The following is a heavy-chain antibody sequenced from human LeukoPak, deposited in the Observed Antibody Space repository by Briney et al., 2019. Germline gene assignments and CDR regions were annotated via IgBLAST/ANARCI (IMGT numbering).Heavy chain of an antibody. CDR2: ISGSGGSGGRT. D-gene: IGHD3-10*01. V-gene: IGHV3-23*01. J-gene: IGHJ4*02. Sequence: PGGTLRLSCEASGYTFKGYGLTWVRQAPGKGLEWVSGISGSGGSGGRTYYADSVRGRFTISRDSSEKTLYLQMNSLRAEDTAVYYCAKAKYGSGILDYWGQGTLVTVSS. CDR3: AKAKYGSGILDY. CDR1: GYTFKGYG.